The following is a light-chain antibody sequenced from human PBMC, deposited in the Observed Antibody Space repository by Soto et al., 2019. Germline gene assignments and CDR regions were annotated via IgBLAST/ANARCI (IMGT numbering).Light chain of an antibody. CDR1: RNINNY. Sequence: DIQMTQSPSSLSASVGDRVTITCRASRNINNYLNWFQQKPGKAPKLLIYAASSLQSGVPSRFSGSGSGTDFTLTISSLQPEDFATYYCQQSSSAPLTFGPGTKVDIK. CDR3: QQSSSAPLT. J-gene: IGKJ3*01. V-gene: IGKV1-39*01. CDR2: AAS.